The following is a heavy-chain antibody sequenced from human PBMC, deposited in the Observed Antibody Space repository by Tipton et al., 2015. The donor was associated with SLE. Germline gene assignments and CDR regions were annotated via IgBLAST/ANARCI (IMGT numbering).Heavy chain of an antibody. V-gene: IGHV4-39*07. Sequence: TLSLTCTVSGDSISSSSFYLGWLRQPPGKGLEWIGSMYYSGNTYYNPSLKSRVTISVDTSQNQVSLKLTSVTAANTAVYYGARGWYSRNWEWWFDAWGQGTRVSVSS. J-gene: IGHJ5*02. CDR2: MYYSGNT. D-gene: IGHD6-13*01. CDR3: ARGWYSRNWEWWFDA. CDR1: GDSISSSSFY.